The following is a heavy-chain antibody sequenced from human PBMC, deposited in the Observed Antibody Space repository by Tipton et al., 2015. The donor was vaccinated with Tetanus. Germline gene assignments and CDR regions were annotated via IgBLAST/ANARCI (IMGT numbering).Heavy chain of an antibody. D-gene: IGHD3-10*01. CDR1: GFTLSTYW. CDR3: ARDGFYYGSGSYYRAF. J-gene: IGHJ4*02. CDR2: IKQDGSEK. Sequence: GSLRLSCAASGFTLSTYWMSWVRQAPGKGLEWVASIKQDGSEKYYADSVKGRFTISRDNSKDTLYLQMNSLRPEDTAVYYCARDGFYYGSGSYYRAFWGQGTLVTVSP. V-gene: IGHV3-7*01.